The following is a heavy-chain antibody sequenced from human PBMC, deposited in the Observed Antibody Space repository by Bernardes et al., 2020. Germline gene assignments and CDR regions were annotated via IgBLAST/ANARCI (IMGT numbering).Heavy chain of an antibody. V-gene: IGHV4-39*01. J-gene: IGHJ5*02. CDR1: GGSISSSSYY. CDR2: IYYSGST. CDR3: ASSPGTIFGVVILNWFDP. D-gene: IGHD3-3*01. Sequence: SETLSLTCTVSGGSISSSSYYWGWIRQPPGKGLEWIGSIYYSGSTYYNPSLKSRVTISVDTSKNQFSLKLSSVTAADTAVYYCASSPGTIFGVVILNWFDPWGQGTLVTVSS.